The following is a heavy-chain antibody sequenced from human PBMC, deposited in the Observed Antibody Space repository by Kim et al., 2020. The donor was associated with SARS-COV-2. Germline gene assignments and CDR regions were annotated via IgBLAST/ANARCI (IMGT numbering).Heavy chain of an antibody. CDR3: ARDRGPIAAAGPVFDY. D-gene: IGHD6-13*01. V-gene: IGHV1-69*13. CDR1: GGTFSSYA. CDR2: IIPIFGTA. J-gene: IGHJ4*02. Sequence: SVKVSCKASGGTFSSYAISWVRQAPGQGLEWMGGIIPIFGTANYAQKFQGRVTITADESTSTAYMELSSLRSEDTAVYYCARDRGPIAAAGPVFDYWGQGTLVTVSS.